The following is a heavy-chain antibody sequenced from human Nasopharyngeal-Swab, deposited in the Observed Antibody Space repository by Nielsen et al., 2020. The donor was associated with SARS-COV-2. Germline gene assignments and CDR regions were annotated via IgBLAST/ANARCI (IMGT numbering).Heavy chain of an antibody. CDR2: IFSNDEK. D-gene: IGHD3-3*01. CDR3: ARSYDFWSGYYRYYYYGMDV. J-gene: IGHJ6*02. Sequence: RQVPGKALEWLAHIFSNDEKSYSTSLKSRLTISKDTSKSQVVLTMTNMDPVDTATYYCARSYDFWSGYYRYYYYGMDVWGQGTTVTVSS. V-gene: IGHV2-26*01.